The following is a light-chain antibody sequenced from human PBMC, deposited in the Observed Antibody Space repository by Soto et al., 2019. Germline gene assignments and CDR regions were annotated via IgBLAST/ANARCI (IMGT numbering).Light chain of an antibody. CDR1: QSVSRSY. CDR3: QQDGSSPPST. J-gene: IGKJ2*01. CDR2: GAS. V-gene: IGKV3-20*01. Sequence: EIVLTQSPGTLSLSPGERATLSCRASQSVSRSYLAWYQQKPGQAPRLLIYGASSRANGIPDRFSGSGSGTNLTLSISRLEPEDFAVYYCQQDGSSPPSTLGQGTKLEIK.